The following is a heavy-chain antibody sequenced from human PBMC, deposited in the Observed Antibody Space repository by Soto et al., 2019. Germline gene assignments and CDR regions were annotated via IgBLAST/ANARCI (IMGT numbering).Heavy chain of an antibody. J-gene: IGHJ4*02. CDR2: ISGSGGST. CDR1: GFIFSSYA. Sequence: SLRVSCAASGFIFSSYAMNWVRQAPGKGLEWVSAISGSGGSTYYADSVKGRFTISRDNSKNTLYLQVNSLRAEDAAVYFCAKDRGAWDRLFDYWGQGARVTVSA. D-gene: IGHD3-9*01. CDR3: AKDRGAWDRLFDY. V-gene: IGHV3-23*01.